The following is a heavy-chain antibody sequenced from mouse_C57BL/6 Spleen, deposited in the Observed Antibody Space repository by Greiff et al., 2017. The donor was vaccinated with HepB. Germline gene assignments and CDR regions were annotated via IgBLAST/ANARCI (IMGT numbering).Heavy chain of an antibody. CDR3: AKGYYSGYFDY. CDR2: IHPNSGST. D-gene: IGHD1-1*01. CDR1: GYTFTSYW. Sequence: QVQLKQPGAELVKPGASVKLSCKASGYTFTSYWMHWVKQRPGQGLEWIGMIHPNSGSTNYNEKFKSKATLTVDKSSSTAYMQLSSLTSEDSAVYYCAKGYYSGYFDYWGRGTTLTVSS. J-gene: IGHJ2*01. V-gene: IGHV1-64*01.